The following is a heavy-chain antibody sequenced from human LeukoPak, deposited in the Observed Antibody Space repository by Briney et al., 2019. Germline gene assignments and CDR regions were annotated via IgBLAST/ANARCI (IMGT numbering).Heavy chain of an antibody. CDR1: GYTFTNYY. Sequence: ASVKVSCKASGYTFTNYYMHWVRQATGQGHEWMGIINPSGGSTSYAQNFQGRLTLTRDTSASTVSMELSSLRSEDTAVYYCARSGHIRLWDLPTPFDFWGQGTLVTVSS. CDR2: INPSGGST. V-gene: IGHV1-46*01. J-gene: IGHJ4*02. D-gene: IGHD1-26*01. CDR3: ARSGHIRLWDLPTPFDF.